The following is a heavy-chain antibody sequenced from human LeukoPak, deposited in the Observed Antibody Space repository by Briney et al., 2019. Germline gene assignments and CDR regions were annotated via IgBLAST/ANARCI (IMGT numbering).Heavy chain of an antibody. V-gene: IGHV4-61*01. CDR2: IGLGGPT. CDR3: VRRYRNNWRFDN. Sequence: SDTLSRTCTLSGGSVRRDCNYWRWIRQPPGKGLVGIGYIGLGGPTDYTPSLRCRVRMSLGPSKNETPLKLDSLTAPATAVYYGVRRYRNNWRFDNWGQGTPVTVSS. CDR1: GGSVRRDCNY. D-gene: IGHD6-13*01. J-gene: IGHJ4*02.